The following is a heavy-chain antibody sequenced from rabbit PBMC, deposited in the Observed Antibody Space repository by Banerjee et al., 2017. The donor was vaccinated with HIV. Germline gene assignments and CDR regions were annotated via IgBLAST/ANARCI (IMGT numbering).Heavy chain of an antibody. D-gene: IGHD7-1*01. CDR2: INTSSGST. J-gene: IGHJ4*01. CDR1: GFDLSSYW. CDR3: VRDLAAVTGWNFGL. Sequence: EQLVESGGGLVKPEGSLTLTCKASGFDLSSYWICWVRQAPGKGLEWIACINTSSGSTVYATWAKGRFTISRTSSTTVSLQMTSLTAADTATYFCVRDLAAVTGWNFGLWGPGTLVTVS. V-gene: IGHV1S45*01.